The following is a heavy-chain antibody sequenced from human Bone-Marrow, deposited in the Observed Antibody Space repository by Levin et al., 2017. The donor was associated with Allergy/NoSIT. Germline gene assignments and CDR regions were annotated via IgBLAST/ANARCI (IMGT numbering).Heavy chain of an antibody. J-gene: IGHJ4*02. CDR3: ARGGRLENVVLSHRLDS. CDR1: GGSITSHY. D-gene: IGHD4/OR15-4a*01. V-gene: IGHV4-59*11. CDR2: IYSSGTT. Sequence: GSLRLSCTVSGGSITSHYWNWIRQPPGKGLEWIGYIYSSGTTNYNPSLESRVSMSVDTSKNQFSLWLNSVTAADTAVYFCARGGRLENVVLSHRLDSWGQGTLVSVSS.